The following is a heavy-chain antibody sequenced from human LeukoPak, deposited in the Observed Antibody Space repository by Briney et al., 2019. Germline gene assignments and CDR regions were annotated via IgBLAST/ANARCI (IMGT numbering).Heavy chain of an antibody. J-gene: IGHJ4*02. D-gene: IGHD3-22*01. CDR3: ANSRTNPPYYYDSSGPDY. CDR1: GFTFSAYA. V-gene: IGHV3-23*05. CDR2: IGSDNKP. Sequence: GGSLRLSCEASGFTFSAYAMTWVRQAPGKGLEWVSSIGSDNKPHYSESVKGRFAISRDNSKNTLYLQMNSLRAEDTAVYYCANSRTNPPYYYDSSGPDYWGQGTLVTVSS.